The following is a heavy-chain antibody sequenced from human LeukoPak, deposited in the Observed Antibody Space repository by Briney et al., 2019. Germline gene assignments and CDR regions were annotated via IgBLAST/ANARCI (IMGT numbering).Heavy chain of an antibody. Sequence: SETMSLTCAVYGGSFSGYYWSWISKPPGNVMDWIGEINHSGSTNYNTSLKSRVTISVDTSKNQISLKLRSLTAADTAVYYCARPQYCSITTCSGPLAIWGQGTVVTVSS. CDR3: ARPQYCSITTCSGPLAI. D-gene: IGHD2-2*01. V-gene: IGHV4-34*01. CDR1: GGSFSGYY. CDR2: INHSGST. J-gene: IGHJ3*02.